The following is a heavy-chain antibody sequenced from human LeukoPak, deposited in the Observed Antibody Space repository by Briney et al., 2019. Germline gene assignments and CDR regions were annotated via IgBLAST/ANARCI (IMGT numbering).Heavy chain of an antibody. J-gene: IGHJ4*02. CDR1: GGSISSSNW. CDR2: IYHSGST. D-gene: IGHD6-19*01. V-gene: IGHV4-4*02. Sequence: PSGTLSLTCAVSGGSISSSNWWSWVRQPPGKGLEWIGEIYHSGSTNYNPSLKSRVTISVDESKNQFSLKLSSVTAADTAVYYCARVRSSGWFVDYWGQGTLVTVSS. CDR3: ARVRSSGWFVDY.